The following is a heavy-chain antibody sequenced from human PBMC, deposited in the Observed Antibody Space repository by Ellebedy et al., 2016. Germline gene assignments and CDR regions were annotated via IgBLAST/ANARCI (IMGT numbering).Heavy chain of an antibody. CDR2: IYYSGST. Sequence: SETLSLTCAVYGGSLSGYYWSWIRQPPGKGLEWIGYIYYSGSTNYNPSLKSRVTISVDTSKNQFSLKLSSVTAADTAVYYCARVGGYTNYWGQGTLVTVSS. J-gene: IGHJ4*02. CDR1: GGSLSGYY. V-gene: IGHV4-59*01. D-gene: IGHD5-12*01. CDR3: ARVGGYTNY.